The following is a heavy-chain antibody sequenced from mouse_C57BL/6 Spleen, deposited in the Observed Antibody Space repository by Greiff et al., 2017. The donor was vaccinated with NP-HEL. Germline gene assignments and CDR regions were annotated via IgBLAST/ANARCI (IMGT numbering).Heavy chain of an antibody. J-gene: IGHJ2*01. V-gene: IGHV10-1*01. D-gene: IGHD1-1*01. CDR3: VRQGFYYGSSYRYYFDY. CDR1: GFSFNTYA. Sequence: EVQGVESGGGLVQPKGSLKLSCAASGFSFNTYAMNWVRQAPGKGLEWVARIRSKSNNYATYYADSVKDRFTISRDDSESMLYLQMNNLKTEDTAMYYCVRQGFYYGSSYRYYFDYWGQGTTLTVSS. CDR2: IRSKSNNYAT.